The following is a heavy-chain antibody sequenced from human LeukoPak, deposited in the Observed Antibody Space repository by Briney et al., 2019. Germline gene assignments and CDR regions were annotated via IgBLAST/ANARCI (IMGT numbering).Heavy chain of an antibody. CDR3: ATITRFLEWLLPDY. D-gene: IGHD3-3*01. CDR2: INHSGST. CDR1: GGSFSGYY. J-gene: IGHJ4*02. V-gene: IGHV4-34*01. Sequence: SETLSLTCAVYGGSFSGYYWSWIRQPPGKGLEWIGEINHSGSTNYNPSLKSRVTISVDTSKNQFSLKLSSVTAADTAVYYCATITRFLEWLLPDYWGQGTLVTVSS.